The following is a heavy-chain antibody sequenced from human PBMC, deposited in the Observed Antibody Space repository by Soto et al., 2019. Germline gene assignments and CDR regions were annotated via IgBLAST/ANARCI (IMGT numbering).Heavy chain of an antibody. CDR2: TSSSSSAI. Sequence: PGGSLRLSCAASGFTFSSHSMNWVRQAPGKGLEWVSYTSSSSSAIYYAESVKGRFTISRDNAQNSLYLQMNSLRAEDTAVYYCARDTSGWCGNFDFWGQGTLVTVSS. D-gene: IGHD6-19*01. J-gene: IGHJ4*02. CDR3: ARDTSGWCGNFDF. CDR1: GFTFSSHS. V-gene: IGHV3-48*04.